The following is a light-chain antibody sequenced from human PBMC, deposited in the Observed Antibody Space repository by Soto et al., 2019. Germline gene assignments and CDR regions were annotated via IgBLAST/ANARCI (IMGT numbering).Light chain of an antibody. CDR3: SSDAASNNFYFV. CDR1: SSDVGGYNY. V-gene: IGLV2-8*01. CDR2: EVT. Sequence: QSVLTQPPSASGSPGQSVTISCTGTSSDVGGYNYVSWYQQYPGRAPKLMIYEVTKRPSGVPDRFSGSKSGNTASLTVSGLQAEDEADYYGSSDAASNNFYFVFGGGTKLTVL. J-gene: IGLJ3*02.